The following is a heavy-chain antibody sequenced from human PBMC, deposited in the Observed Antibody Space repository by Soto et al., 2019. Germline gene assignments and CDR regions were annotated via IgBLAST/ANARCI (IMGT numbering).Heavy chain of an antibody. CDR2: ISAHNGNT. CDR1: GYTYTTYG. CDR3: ARGRYGDY. J-gene: IGHJ4*02. Sequence: QVHLVQCGAEVKKPGASVKVSCKGSGYTYTTYGITWVRQAPGQGLEWMGWISAHNGNTNYAQKIQGRVTVTRDTSTSTAYMELRSLRSDDTAVYYCARGRYGDYWGQGALVTVSS. V-gene: IGHV1-18*01. D-gene: IGHD1-1*01.